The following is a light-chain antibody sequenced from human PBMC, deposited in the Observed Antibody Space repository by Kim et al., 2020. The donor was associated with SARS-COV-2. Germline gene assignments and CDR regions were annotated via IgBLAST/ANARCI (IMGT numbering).Light chain of an antibody. CDR2: RNN. Sequence: RQNATLTCPGNSNNVGDEGAAWLQQHQGHPPKLLSYRNNNRPSGISERFSASKSGNTASLTITGLQPEDEADYYCSAWDRSLSAWVFGGGTQLTVL. CDR1: SNNVGDEG. J-gene: IGLJ3*02. V-gene: IGLV10-54*01. CDR3: SAWDRSLSAWV.